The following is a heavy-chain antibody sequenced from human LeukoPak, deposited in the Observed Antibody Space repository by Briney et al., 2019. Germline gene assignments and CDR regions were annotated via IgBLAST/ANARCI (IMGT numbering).Heavy chain of an antibody. V-gene: IGHV1-69*10. D-gene: IGHD2-15*01. J-gene: IGHJ6*02. Sequence: SVKVSCKASGGTFSSYAISWVRQAPGQGLEWMGGIIPILGIANYAQKFQGRVTITADKSTSTAYMELSSLRSEDTAVYYCARDSPKCSGGSCYAYYYGMDVWGQGTTVTVSS. CDR2: IIPILGIA. CDR1: GGTFSSYA. CDR3: ARDSPKCSGGSCYAYYYGMDV.